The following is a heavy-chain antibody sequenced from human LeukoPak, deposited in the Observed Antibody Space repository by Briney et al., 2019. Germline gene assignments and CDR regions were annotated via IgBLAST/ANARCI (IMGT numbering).Heavy chain of an antibody. CDR2: IRYDGSNK. CDR1: GFTFSNYA. Sequence: SGGSLRLSCAASGFTFSNYAMHWVRQAPGKGLEWVTFIRYDGSNKYYAESVKGRFTISRDNSKNTLYLQMNILRPEDTAVYSCAKAIHSSSSGVVDYWGQGTLVTVSS. J-gene: IGHJ4*02. D-gene: IGHD6-6*01. CDR3: AKAIHSSSSGVVDY. V-gene: IGHV3-30*02.